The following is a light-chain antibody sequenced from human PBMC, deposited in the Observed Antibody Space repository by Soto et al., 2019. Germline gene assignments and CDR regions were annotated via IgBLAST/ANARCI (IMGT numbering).Light chain of an antibody. J-gene: IGLJ1*01. CDR1: SGDVGYYNY. V-gene: IGLV2-8*01. Sequence: QSVMTAPTSSSGSPGQPVAISCTGTSGDVGYYNYVSWYQQHPGKAPKLIIYEVTKRPSGVPDRFSGSKSGNTASLTVSGLQAEDEADYYCSSYADDNIFVFGTGTKVTVL. CDR2: EVT. CDR3: SSYADDNIFV.